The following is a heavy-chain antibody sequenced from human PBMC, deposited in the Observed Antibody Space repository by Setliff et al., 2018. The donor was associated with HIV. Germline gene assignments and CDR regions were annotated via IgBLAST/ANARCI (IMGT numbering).Heavy chain of an antibody. V-gene: IGHV4-39*07. CDR1: GGSISSSNYY. Sequence: PSETLSLTCAVSGGSISSSNYYWVWIRQPPGKELEWIGSFYYSGSTYYNPSLKSRVTMSVDTSKNQFSLILSSVTAADTAVYYCARDRREEGMVRGVGLYYYYYMDVWGKGTTVTVSS. CDR2: FYYSGST. J-gene: IGHJ6*03. CDR3: ARDRREEGMVRGVGLYYYYYMDV. D-gene: IGHD3-10*01.